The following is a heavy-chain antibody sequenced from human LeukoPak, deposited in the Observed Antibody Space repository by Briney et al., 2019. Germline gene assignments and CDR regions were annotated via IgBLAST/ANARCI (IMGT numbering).Heavy chain of an antibody. CDR2: LNEDGSTA. J-gene: IGHJ5*02. CDR1: GFTFSLYW. Sequence: GRSLRLSCAASGFTFSLYWMHSVRQGPGKGLMWVSRLNEDGSTADYADSVKGRFTMSRDNAKGKVFLEMRSLTVEDTAIYFCVRERIYYSDLAYKERENFDPWGRGTLVTVSS. D-gene: IGHD1-26*01. V-gene: IGHV3-74*01. CDR3: VRERIYYSDLAYKERENFDP.